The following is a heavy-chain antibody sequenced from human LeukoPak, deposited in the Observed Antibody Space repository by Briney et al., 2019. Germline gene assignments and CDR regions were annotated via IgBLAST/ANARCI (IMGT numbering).Heavy chain of an antibody. CDR3: ARMSRRPRSLDY. J-gene: IGHJ4*02. Sequence: ASVKVSCKASGYTFTSYDINWVRQATGQGLEWMGWMNPNSGNTGYAQKFQGRVTMTRNTSISTAYMELSSLRSEDTAVYYCARMSRRPRSLDYWGQGTLVTVSS. V-gene: IGHV1-8*01. D-gene: IGHD7-27*01. CDR2: MNPNSGNT. CDR1: GYTFTSYD.